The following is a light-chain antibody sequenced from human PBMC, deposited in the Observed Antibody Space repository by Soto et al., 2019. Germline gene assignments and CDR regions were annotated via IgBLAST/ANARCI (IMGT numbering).Light chain of an antibody. V-gene: IGKV1-12*01. Sequence: DIQMTQSPSSVSASVGDRVTITCRASQRINSWLAWYQQRPGKAPKLLIYAASSLQSGVPSRFSGSGFGTDFTLTIRSMQPEDIATYYCQLATSLPPWTFGQGTKVDIK. CDR3: QLATSLPPWT. CDR2: AAS. J-gene: IGKJ1*01. CDR1: QRINSW.